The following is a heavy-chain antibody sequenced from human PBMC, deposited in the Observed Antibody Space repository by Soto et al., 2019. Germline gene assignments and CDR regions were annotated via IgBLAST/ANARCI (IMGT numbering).Heavy chain of an antibody. CDR2: IKQDGSEK. Sequence: EVQLVESGGGLVQPGGSLRLSCAASGFTFNSYWMTWVRQAPGKGLEWVANIKQDGSEKYYVDSVKGRFTISRDNAKNSLYLQMNSLRAEDTAVYYCARGWGLDPWGQGTLATVSS. D-gene: IGHD1-26*01. CDR1: GFTFNSYW. V-gene: IGHV3-7*04. CDR3: ARGWGLDP. J-gene: IGHJ5*02.